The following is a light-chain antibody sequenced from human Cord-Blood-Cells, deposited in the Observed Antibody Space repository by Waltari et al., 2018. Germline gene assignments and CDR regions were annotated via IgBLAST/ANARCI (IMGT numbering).Light chain of an antibody. Sequence: EIVLTQSPGTLSLSPGERATLSCRASQSVSSSYLAGYQQKPGQAPRLLIYGASSRATGIPDRFSVSGSGTDFTLTISRLEPEDFAVYYCQQYGSSPMYTFGQGTKLEIK. V-gene: IGKV3-20*01. CDR1: QSVSSSY. CDR3: QQYGSSPMYT. CDR2: GAS. J-gene: IGKJ2*01.